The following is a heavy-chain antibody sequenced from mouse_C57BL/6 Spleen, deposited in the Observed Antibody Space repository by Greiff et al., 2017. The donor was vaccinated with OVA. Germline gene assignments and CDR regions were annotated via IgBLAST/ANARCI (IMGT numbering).Heavy chain of an antibody. CDR2: IYPGNSYT. J-gene: IGHJ3*01. Sequence: VQLQQSGTVLARPGASVKMSCKTSGYTFTSYWMHWVKQRPGQGLEGIGVIYPGNSYTSYNQKFKGKAKLTAATSSSTAYMELSSLTNEDSAVYYRTRENSSGELAYWGQGTLVTVSA. V-gene: IGHV1-5*01. CDR1: GYTFTSYW. CDR3: TRENSSGELAY. D-gene: IGHD3-2*02.